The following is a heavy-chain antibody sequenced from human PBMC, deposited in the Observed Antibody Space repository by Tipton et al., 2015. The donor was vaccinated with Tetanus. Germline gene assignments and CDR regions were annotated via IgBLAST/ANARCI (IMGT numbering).Heavy chain of an antibody. J-gene: IGHJ6*02. Sequence: QVQLVQSGAEVKKPGASVKVSCKASGYTFTGYYIYWVRQAPGQGHEWMGWIDPNSGGTVYAQKFQGRVTMTRDTSISTAYMELRGLRSDDTAVYYCARDRGDYIYYGMDVWGPGTTVTVS. CDR2: IDPNSGGT. D-gene: IGHD3-22*01. CDR3: ARDRGDYIYYGMDV. V-gene: IGHV1-2*02. CDR1: GYTFTGYY.